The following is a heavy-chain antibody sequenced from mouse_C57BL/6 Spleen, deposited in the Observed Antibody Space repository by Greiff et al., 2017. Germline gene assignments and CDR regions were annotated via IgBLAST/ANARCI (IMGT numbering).Heavy chain of an antibody. J-gene: IGHJ2*01. D-gene: IGHD4-1*01. CDR1: GYTFTSYG. CDR2: IYPRSGNT. CDR3: ARGNWDLYYFDY. V-gene: IGHV1-81*01. Sequence: QVQLQQSGAELARPGASVKLSCKASGYTFTSYGISWVKQRTGQGLEWIGEIYPRSGNTYYNEKFKGKATLTADKSSSTAYMELRSLTSEDSAVYFCARGNWDLYYFDYWGQGTTLTVSS.